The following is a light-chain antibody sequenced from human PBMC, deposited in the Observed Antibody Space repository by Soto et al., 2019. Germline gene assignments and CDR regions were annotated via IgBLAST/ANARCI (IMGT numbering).Light chain of an antibody. Sequence: DIQMTQSPSSLSASVGDRVTISCRASQTINVYLNWFQQKPGKDLKPHIYGASTLPSGVPSRFSGSGSGTDFTLTISDLQPEDFATYFCQQSYSPVRTFGGGTKVEIK. J-gene: IGKJ4*01. V-gene: IGKV1-39*01. CDR3: QQSYSPVRT. CDR2: GAS. CDR1: QTINVY.